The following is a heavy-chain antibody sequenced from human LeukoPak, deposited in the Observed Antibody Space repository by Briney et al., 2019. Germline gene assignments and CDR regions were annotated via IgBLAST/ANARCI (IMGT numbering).Heavy chain of an antibody. J-gene: IGHJ4*02. CDR3: ARDRGGSIAAAGVFDY. CDR2: ITNKGDST. CDR1: GFTFSSYG. Sequence: PGGSLRLSCSASGFTFSSYGMYWVRQAPGKGLEYVSAITNKGDSTNYADSVKGRFTISRDNSKNTLYLQMNSLRAEDTAVYYCARDRGGSIAAAGVFDYWGQGTLVTVSS. D-gene: IGHD6-13*01. V-gene: IGHV3-64*04.